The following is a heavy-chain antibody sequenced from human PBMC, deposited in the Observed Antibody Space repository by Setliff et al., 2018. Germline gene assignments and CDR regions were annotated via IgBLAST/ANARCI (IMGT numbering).Heavy chain of an antibody. V-gene: IGHV3-23*01. CDR2: ISSSGST. D-gene: IGHD3-3*01. Sequence: GGSLRLSCAASGFTFSSYAMSWVRQAPGKGLEWVSAISSSGSTYYADSVKGRFTISRDNSKNTLYLQMNSLRAEDTAVYYCARERYFWSGYHNWGQGTLVTVSS. J-gene: IGHJ4*02. CDR1: GFTFSSYA. CDR3: ARERYFWSGYHN.